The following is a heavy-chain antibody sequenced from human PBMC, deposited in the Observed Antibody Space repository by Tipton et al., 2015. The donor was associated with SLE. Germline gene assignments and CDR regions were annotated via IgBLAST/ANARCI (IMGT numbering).Heavy chain of an antibody. CDR2: IYYSGGT. Sequence: TLSLTCTVSGGSISSGGYYWSWIRQHPGKGLEWIGYIYYSGGTYYNPSLRSRVTISVDTSKNQFSLKLSSVTAADTAVYYCARGAPITMAPDAFDIWGQGTMVTVSS. CDR3: ARGAPITMAPDAFDI. V-gene: IGHV4-31*03. D-gene: IGHD3-10*01. CDR1: GGSISSGGYY. J-gene: IGHJ3*02.